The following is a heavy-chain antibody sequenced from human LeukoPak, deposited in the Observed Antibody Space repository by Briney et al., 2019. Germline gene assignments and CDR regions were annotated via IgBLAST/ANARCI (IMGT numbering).Heavy chain of an antibody. J-gene: IGHJ4*02. CDR3: AKAPVGWLRPLDY. Sequence: GGFLRLSCAASGFTFSTYAMSWVRQAPGKGLEWVSGNSASGQTTYYADSVKGRFTISRDNSRNTLHLQMNSLRVEDTAVYYCAKAPVGWLRPLDYWGQGTLVTVSS. CDR2: NSASGQTT. D-gene: IGHD5-12*01. V-gene: IGHV3-23*01. CDR1: GFTFSTYA.